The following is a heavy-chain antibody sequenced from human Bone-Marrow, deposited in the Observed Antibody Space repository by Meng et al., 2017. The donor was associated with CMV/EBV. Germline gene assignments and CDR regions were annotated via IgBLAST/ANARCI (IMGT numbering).Heavy chain of an antibody. CDR1: GFTFSSYW. CDR3: ANLGTTSLLGEEQLLDC. V-gene: IGHV3-7*01. Sequence: GESLKISCAASGFTFSSYWMSWVRQAPGKGLEWVANIKQDGNEKYYVDAVKGRFTISIDNSKNTLYLQMSSLRAEDTAVYYCANLGTTSLLGEEQLLDCWGQGTLVTVSS. J-gene: IGHJ4*02. CDR2: IKQDGNEK. D-gene: IGHD6-13*01.